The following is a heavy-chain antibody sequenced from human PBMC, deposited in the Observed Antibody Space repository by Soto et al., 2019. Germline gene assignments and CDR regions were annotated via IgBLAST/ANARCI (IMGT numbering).Heavy chain of an antibody. Sequence: GGSLRLSCAASGFTFSNAWMNWVRQAPGKGLEWVGRIKSKTDGGTTDYAAPVKGRFTISRDDSKNTLYLQMNSLKTEDTAVYYCTAPLPYYDFWSLDPPFDYWGQGTLVTVSS. CDR2: IKSKTDGGTT. CDR1: GFTFSNAW. V-gene: IGHV3-15*07. J-gene: IGHJ4*02. D-gene: IGHD3-3*01. CDR3: TAPLPYYDFWSLDPPFDY.